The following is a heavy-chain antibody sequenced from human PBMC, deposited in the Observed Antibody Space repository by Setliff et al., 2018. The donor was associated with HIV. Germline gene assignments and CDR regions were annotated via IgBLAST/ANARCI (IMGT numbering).Heavy chain of an antibody. CDR1: GYTLTELS. D-gene: IGHD6-19*01. J-gene: IGHJ4*02. Sequence: ASVKVSCKVSGYTLTELSMHRVRQAPGKGLEWMGNFAPEDGETIYAQRFQGRVTITADESTRTTYMELSSLRSEDTAVYFCARGPLLAGAGPYYFDYWGQGTLVTVSS. CDR3: ARGPLLAGAGPYYFDY. CDR2: FAPEDGET. V-gene: IGHV1-24*01.